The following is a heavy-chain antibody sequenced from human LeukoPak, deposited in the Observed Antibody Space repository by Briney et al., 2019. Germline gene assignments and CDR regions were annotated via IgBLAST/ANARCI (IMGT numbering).Heavy chain of an antibody. CDR1: GFIYSHYG. CDR2: IWSDGSNR. V-gene: IGHV3-33*01. J-gene: IGHJ4*01. D-gene: IGHD4-11*01. Sequence: PGGSLRLSCAASGFIYSHYGMHWVRQAPGKGLEWVAVIWSDGSNRFYAGSVKGRFTISRDNSQNTLLLQMNSLRAEDTAMHYCARDAQSGLDYSNSLEYWGHGTLVTVSS. CDR3: ARDAQSGLDYSNSLEY.